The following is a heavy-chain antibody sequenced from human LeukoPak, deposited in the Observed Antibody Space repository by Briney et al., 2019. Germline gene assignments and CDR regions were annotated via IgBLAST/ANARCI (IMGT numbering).Heavy chain of an antibody. J-gene: IGHJ5*02. CDR1: GYTFTGYY. V-gene: IGHV1-2*02. D-gene: IGHD2-15*01. Sequence: ASGKVSCKASGYTFTGYYMRWVRQAPGQGPEWMGWINTNSGGTDYAQKFQGRVTMTRDTSINTAYMELSSLRSDDTAVYYCARGRYCSDGNCYHNWFDPWGQGTLVTVSS. CDR2: INTNSGGT. CDR3: ARGRYCSDGNCYHNWFDP.